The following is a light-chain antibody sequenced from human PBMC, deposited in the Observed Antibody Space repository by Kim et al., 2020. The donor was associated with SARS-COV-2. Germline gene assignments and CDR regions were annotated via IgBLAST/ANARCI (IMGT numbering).Light chain of an antibody. CDR2: AAP. CDR1: DRMSPS. Sequence: VPITSRSHDRMSPSSASFRQAPGEAANSLLCAAPSFRSGVPSKFSGSGSGTEFTLTITSLQPEDFATYYCQQCNIYPLTFGGGTKVDIK. CDR3: QQCNIYPLT. V-gene: IGKV1-16*02. J-gene: IGKJ4*01.